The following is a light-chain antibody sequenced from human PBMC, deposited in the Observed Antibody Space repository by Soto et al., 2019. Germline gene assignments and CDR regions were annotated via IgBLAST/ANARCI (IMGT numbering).Light chain of an antibody. J-gene: IGKJ1*01. CDR3: QQYNSYSGT. Sequence: QITQSPSTLSESLGDRVTITGLASQSISSWLAWYQQKPGKAPKLLIYKASTLESGVPSRFSGSGSGTEFTLTISSLQPDDFATYYCQQYNSYSGTFGQGTKVDI. CDR1: QSISSW. CDR2: KAS. V-gene: IGKV1-5*03.